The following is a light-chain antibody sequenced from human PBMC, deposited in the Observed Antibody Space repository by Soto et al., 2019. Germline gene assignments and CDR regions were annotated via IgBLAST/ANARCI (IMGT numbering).Light chain of an antibody. CDR1: RDVVHAF. V-gene: IGKV3-20*01. CDR2: DAA. J-gene: IGKJ3*01. CDR3: RHQCSSPPLT. Sequence: VVTQSATPLAVSTGERAALSCRASRDVVHAFAGYQQKPGQAPRLLINDAASRATGSPDRFSGSGSATDFTLTINRLEHADFAVYYCRHQCSSPPLTFGHGTKVDIK.